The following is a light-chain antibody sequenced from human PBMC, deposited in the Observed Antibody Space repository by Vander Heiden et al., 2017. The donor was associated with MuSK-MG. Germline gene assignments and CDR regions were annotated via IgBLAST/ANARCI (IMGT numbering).Light chain of an antibody. CDR2: SNN. CDR3: AACDDSLNGPV. CDR1: RSTIGSNT. Sequence: QSVLTQPPSASGTPGQRVTISCSGSRSTIGSNTVNWYQQLPGTAPKLLIYSNNQRPSGVPDRFSGSKSGTSASLAISGLQSEDEADYYCAACDDSLNGPVFGGGTKLTVL. J-gene: IGLJ3*02. V-gene: IGLV1-44*01.